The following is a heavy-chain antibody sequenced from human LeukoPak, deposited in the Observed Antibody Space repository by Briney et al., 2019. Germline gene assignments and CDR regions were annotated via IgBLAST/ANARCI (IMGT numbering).Heavy chain of an antibody. CDR3: AREEVKSFDN. Sequence: GGSLRLSCAASGFTVSSSYMYWVRQAPGKGLEWVSFFYRGDSTYYAESVRGRFTISRDNSKNTLYLLMNSLIPEDTAVYYCAREEVKSFDNWGQGTLVTVSS. CDR2: FYRGDST. J-gene: IGHJ4*02. V-gene: IGHV3-53*01. CDR1: GFTVSSSY.